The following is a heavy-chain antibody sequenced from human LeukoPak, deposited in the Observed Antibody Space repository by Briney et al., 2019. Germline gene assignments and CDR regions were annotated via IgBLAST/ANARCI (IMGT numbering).Heavy chain of an antibody. CDR1: GYTFTSYY. Sequence: ASVKVSCKASGYTFTSYYMHWVRQAPGQGLEWMGIIYPSGGSTSYAQKFQGRVTMTRDMSTSTVYMELSSLRSEDTAVYYCARDNYDSSGYYHHDYWGQGTLVTVSS. D-gene: IGHD3-22*01. CDR3: ARDNYDSSGYYHHDY. J-gene: IGHJ4*02. V-gene: IGHV1-46*01. CDR2: IYPSGGST.